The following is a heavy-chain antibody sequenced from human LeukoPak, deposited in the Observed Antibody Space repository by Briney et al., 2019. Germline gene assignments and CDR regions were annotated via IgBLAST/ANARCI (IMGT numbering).Heavy chain of an antibody. Sequence: ASVKVSCKASGYTFTGYYMHWVRQAPGQGLEWMGWINPNSGGTNYAQKFQGWVTMTRDTSISTAYMELSRLRSDDTAVYYCALYYYDSRGYYPYWGQGTLVTVSS. J-gene: IGHJ4*02. CDR3: ALYYYDSRGYYPY. V-gene: IGHV1-2*04. CDR2: INPNSGGT. D-gene: IGHD3-22*01. CDR1: GYTFTGYY.